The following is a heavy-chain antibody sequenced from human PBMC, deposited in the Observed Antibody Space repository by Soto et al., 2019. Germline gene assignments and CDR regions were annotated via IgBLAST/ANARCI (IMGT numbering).Heavy chain of an antibody. CDR1: VGSMTSGDQY. CDR2: INHRGSL. CDR3: AREIPKRKGRNMEV. Sequence: NPSETLSLTCTFTVGSMTSGDQYCTWIRHRPGEGLEWFGYINHRGSLYYNPSLKSRVSMSVDTSKNQFSLNLSSVTAADTAVYYCAREIPKRKGRNMEVWGQGTTVTVSS. D-gene: IGHD3-10*01. V-gene: IGHV4-31*03. J-gene: IGHJ6*01.